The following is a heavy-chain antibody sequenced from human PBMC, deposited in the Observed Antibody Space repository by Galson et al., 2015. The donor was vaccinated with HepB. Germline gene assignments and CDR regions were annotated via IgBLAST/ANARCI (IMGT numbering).Heavy chain of an antibody. V-gene: IGHV1-3*01. Sequence: SVKVSCKAFGYTFTNYAMNWVRQAPGQRLEWVGWMNADNGNTKYSQKFQDRVTIARDTSASTAHIELSSLGSEDTAVYYCARGGLVRGVPTRGYFYYQYMDVWGKGTTVTVSS. D-gene: IGHD3-10*01. CDR3: ARGGLVRGVPTRGYFYYQYMDV. CDR1: GYTFTNYA. J-gene: IGHJ6*03. CDR2: MNADNGNT.